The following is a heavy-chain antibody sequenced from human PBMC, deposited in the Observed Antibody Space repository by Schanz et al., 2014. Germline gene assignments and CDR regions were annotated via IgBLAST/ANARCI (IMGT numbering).Heavy chain of an antibody. CDR2: VYHSGVT. Sequence: QVQLQESGPGLVKPSETLSLTCTVSGDSIGTYQWSWIRQPPGKGLEWIGYVYHSGVTTYKSSLKSRVSITVDTIKTQFPRNLTSVPAADTAVYYCARSTYDFWSAFDYWGQGILVAVSS. D-gene: IGHD3-3*01. V-gene: IGHV4-59*08. CDR3: ARSTYDFWSAFDY. J-gene: IGHJ4*02. CDR1: GDSIGTYQ.